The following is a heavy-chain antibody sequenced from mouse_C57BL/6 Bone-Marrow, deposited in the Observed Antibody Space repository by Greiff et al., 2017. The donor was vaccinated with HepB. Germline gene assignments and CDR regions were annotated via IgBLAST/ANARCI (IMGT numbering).Heavy chain of an antibody. Sequence: VQLQQPGAELVRPGPSVKLSCKASGYTFTSYWMHWVKQRPGQGLEWIGVIDPSDSYTNYNQKFKGKATLTVDTSSSTAYMQLSSLTSEDSAVYYCARFTTVVDPWYFDVWGTGTTVTVSS. CDR3: ARFTTVVDPWYFDV. CDR1: GYTFTSYW. V-gene: IGHV1-59*01. J-gene: IGHJ1*03. CDR2: IDPSDSYT. D-gene: IGHD1-1*01.